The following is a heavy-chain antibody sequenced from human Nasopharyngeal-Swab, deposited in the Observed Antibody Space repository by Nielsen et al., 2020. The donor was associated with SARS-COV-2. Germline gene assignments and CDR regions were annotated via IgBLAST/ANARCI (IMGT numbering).Heavy chain of an antibody. J-gene: IGHJ6*02. CDR2: ISYDGSNK. CDR1: GFTFSSYA. D-gene: IGHD3-22*01. V-gene: IGHV3-30*04. CDR3: ARGGNYYDSSGYVYYYYGMDV. Sequence: GGSLRLSCAASGFTFSSYAMHWVRQAPGKGLEWMTLISYDGSNKYYADSVKGRFTISRDNSQNTLYLQMNSLRAEDTAVYYCARGGNYYDSSGYVYYYYGMDVWGQGTTATVSS.